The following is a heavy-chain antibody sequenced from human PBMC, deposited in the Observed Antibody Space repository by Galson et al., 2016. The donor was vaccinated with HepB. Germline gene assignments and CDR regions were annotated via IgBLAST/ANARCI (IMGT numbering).Heavy chain of an antibody. Sequence: SVKVSCKASGGSFRNYAINWVRQAPGQGLEWMGGIVTMFDTTRSDHKFRGRVTFTADASTTTAYMELSSMTPEDTAVYYCAGAFCETSSCYTYYYYHYGFNVWGQGTTVAVTS. D-gene: IGHD2-15*01. CDR2: IVTMFDTT. J-gene: IGHJ6*02. CDR1: GGSFRNYA. V-gene: IGHV1-69*13. CDR3: AGAFCETSSCYTYYYYHYGFNV.